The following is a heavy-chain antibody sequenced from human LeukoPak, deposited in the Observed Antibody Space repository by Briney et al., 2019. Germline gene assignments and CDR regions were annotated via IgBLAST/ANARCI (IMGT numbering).Heavy chain of an antibody. J-gene: IGHJ2*01. CDR2: ICSRSSTL. CDR3: ARGGSTVVTPGWYFDL. D-gene: IGHD4-23*01. V-gene: IGHV3-48*01. Sequence: GGSLRLSCAASGFTFSGYSMNWVRQAPGKGLEWISYICSRSSTLHYADSVKGRFTISRDNSKNTLYLQMNSLRAEDTAVYYCARGGSTVVTPGWYFDLWGRGTLVTVSS. CDR1: GFTFSGYS.